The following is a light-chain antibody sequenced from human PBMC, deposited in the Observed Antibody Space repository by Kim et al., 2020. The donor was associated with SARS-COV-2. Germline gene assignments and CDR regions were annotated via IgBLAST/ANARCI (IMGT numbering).Light chain of an antibody. J-gene: IGKJ2*01. CDR1: QDIDNY. CDR3: QQYDNYPYT. Sequence: DIQMTQSPSSLSASVGDRVTITCRASQDIDNYLAWFQQKPGTAPKSLISAASRLQSGVPSKFSGSGSGTHFTLTIDNLQPEDFATYYCQQYDNYPYTFGQGTKLEI. CDR2: AAS. V-gene: IGKV1-16*02.